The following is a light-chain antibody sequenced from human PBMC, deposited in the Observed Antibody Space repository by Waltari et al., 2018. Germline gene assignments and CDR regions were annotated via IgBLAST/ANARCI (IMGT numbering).Light chain of an antibody. CDR2: EDN. V-gene: IGLV3-10*01. CDR3: YSTDSSGLGV. CDR1: ALPKKY. J-gene: IGLJ1*01. Sequence: SDELTPPPSVSVSPGQTARITCSGDALPKKYAPWYQQKSGQATVVVIYEDNKRPSEIPERFSGSSSGTMATLTISGAQVEDEADYYCYSTDSSGLGVFGTGTKVTVL.